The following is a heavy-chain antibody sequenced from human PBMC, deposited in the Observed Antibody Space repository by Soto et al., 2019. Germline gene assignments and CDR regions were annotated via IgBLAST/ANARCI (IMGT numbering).Heavy chain of an antibody. CDR1: GFTFSMYW. Sequence: PGGSLGLSCAASGFTFSMYWMHWVRQVPGKGPEWVSRINDDGISTNYADSVKGRFTISRDNAKNTLYLQMNALRVEETAVYYCTRGPRSTSTGTGAFWGQGTLVTVS. V-gene: IGHV3-74*01. CDR3: TRGPRSTSTGTGAF. CDR2: INDDGIST. J-gene: IGHJ4*02. D-gene: IGHD1-1*01.